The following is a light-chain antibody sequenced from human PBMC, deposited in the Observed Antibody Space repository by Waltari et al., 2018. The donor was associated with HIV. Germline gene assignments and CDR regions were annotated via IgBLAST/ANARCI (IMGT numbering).Light chain of an antibody. CDR1: ISNIGSNT. Sequence: QSVLTQPPSASGTPGQRVTISCSGSISNIGSNTVNWYQQLPGTAPKLLIYTTNQRPSGFPDRFSGSTSGASASLTISGHQSDDEADYYCATWDDSLNGPVFGGWTKLTVL. V-gene: IGLV1-44*01. CDR2: TTN. J-gene: IGLJ3*02. CDR3: ATWDDSLNGPV.